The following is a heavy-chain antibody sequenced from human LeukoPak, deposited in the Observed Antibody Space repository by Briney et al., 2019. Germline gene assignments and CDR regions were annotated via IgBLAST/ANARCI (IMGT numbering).Heavy chain of an antibody. J-gene: IGHJ3*01. Sequence: SETLSLTCAVSGGSISSYYWSWIRQPPGKGLEWIGCIYHSGSTNYTPSLKSRATISVDTSKNQSSLKMSSVTAADTAVYYCARGGSYLKDAFDVWGQGTMVTVSS. V-gene: IGHV4-59*01. CDR3: ARGGSYLKDAFDV. CDR2: IYHSGST. D-gene: IGHD1-26*01. CDR1: GGSISSYY.